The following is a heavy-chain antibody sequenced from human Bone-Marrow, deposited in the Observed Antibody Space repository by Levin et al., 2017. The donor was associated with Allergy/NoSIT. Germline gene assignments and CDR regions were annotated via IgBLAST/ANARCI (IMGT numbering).Heavy chain of an antibody. Sequence: GGSLRLSCKASGYTFTDYVIHWVRQAPGQSLEWMGWMNAANGNSKNPQKFQGRVTMTRDTSANTAYMELSSLTSEDTGLYFCARDDGSGSHYRAFDFWGQGSLVTVSS. CDR1: GYTFTDYV. V-gene: IGHV1-3*01. CDR3: ARDDGSGSHYRAFDF. D-gene: IGHD3-10*01. J-gene: IGHJ4*02. CDR2: MNAANGNS.